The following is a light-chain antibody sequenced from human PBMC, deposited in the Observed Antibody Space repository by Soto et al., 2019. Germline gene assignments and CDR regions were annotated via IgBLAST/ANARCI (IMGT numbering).Light chain of an antibody. J-gene: IGKJ2*01. CDR1: QSVSSY. V-gene: IGKV3-11*01. CDR3: QQRSNWPPT. CDR2: DAS. Sequence: EIVLTQSRAILSLSPGERATLSCRASQSVSSYLAWYQQKPGQAPRLLIYDASKRATGIPARFSGSGSGTDFTLTISSLEPEDFAVYYCQQRSNWPPTFGQGTKLEIK.